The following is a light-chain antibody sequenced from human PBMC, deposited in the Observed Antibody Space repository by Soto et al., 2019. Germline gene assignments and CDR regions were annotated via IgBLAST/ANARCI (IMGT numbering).Light chain of an antibody. CDR1: SSNIGSNT. J-gene: IGLJ3*02. CDR3: AAWDDSLHGWV. CDR2: STD. Sequence: QSVLTQPPSASGTPGQRVTISCSGSSSNIGSNTVNWFQQVPGTAPKLLISSTDRRPSGVPDRFSGSRSGTSASLAISGLRSEDEADYYCAAWDDSLHGWVFGGGTKLTVL. V-gene: IGLV1-44*01.